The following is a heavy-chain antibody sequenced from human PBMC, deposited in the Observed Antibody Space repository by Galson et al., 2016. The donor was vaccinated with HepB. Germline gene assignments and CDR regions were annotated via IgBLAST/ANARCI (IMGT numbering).Heavy chain of an antibody. J-gene: IGHJ4*02. V-gene: IGHV1-8*01. CDR2: MTPNSGKT. CDR1: GYTYTNYD. CDR3: ARNREFTGDFDY. Sequence: SVKASCKASGYTYTNYDINWVRQATGQGLEWLGWMTPNSGKTGYAQKFQGRLTLTRDTSTSTAYMELSSLTSDDTAVYFCARNREFTGDFDYWGQGALVTVSS. D-gene: IGHD7-27*01.